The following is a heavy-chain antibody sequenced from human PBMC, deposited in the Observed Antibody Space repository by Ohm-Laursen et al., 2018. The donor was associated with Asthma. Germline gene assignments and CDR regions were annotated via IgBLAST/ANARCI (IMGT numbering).Heavy chain of an antibody. CDR2: INAGNGNT. V-gene: IGHV1-3*01. D-gene: IGHD6-13*01. J-gene: IGHJ4*02. CDR1: GYTFTSYA. Sequence: ATVKISCKASGYTFTSYAMHWVRQAPGQRLEWMGWINAGNGNTEYSQKFQGRVTITRDTSASTAYMELSSLRSEDTAVYYCASPVFGSSWNYFDYWGQGTLVTASS. CDR3: ASPVFGSSWNYFDY.